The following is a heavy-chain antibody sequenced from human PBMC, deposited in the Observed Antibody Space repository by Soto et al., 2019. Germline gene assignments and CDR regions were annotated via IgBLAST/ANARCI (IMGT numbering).Heavy chain of an antibody. Sequence: GGSLRLSCAASGFTFSSYEMNWVRQAPGKGLEWVSYISSSGSTIYYADSVKGRFTISRDNAKNSLYLQMNSLRAEDTAVYYCARDRVYYDFWSGYFDYWGQGTLVTVSS. CDR1: GFTFSSYE. J-gene: IGHJ4*02. D-gene: IGHD3-3*01. V-gene: IGHV3-48*03. CDR3: ARDRVYYDFWSGYFDY. CDR2: ISSSGSTI.